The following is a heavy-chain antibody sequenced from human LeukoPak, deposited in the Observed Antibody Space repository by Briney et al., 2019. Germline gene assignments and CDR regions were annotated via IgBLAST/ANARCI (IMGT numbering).Heavy chain of an antibody. J-gene: IGHJ4*02. Sequence: PSETLSLTCSVSGVSISWSSYYWAWIPQPPGKELEWIGSIYSSGSAYYNPSLKSRLTISIDTSNNQFSLKVSSVTAADTAVYYCARHASYDSFDHWGQGALITVSS. CDR2: IYSSGSA. CDR3: ARHASYDSFDH. D-gene: IGHD1-26*01. CDR1: GVSISWSSYY. V-gene: IGHV4-39*01.